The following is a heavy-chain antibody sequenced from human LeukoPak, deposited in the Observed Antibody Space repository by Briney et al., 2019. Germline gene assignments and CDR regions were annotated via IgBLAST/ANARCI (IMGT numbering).Heavy chain of an antibody. V-gene: IGHV3-7*03. Sequence: GGSLRLSCAASGFTFGNFWMSWVRQAPGKGLEWVANIKQDGSEKYYVDSVKGRFTISRDNAKNSLYLQMNSLRADDTAVYYCARVSRWGLNHNPHFWGQGTLVTVSS. J-gene: IGHJ4*02. CDR1: GFTFGNFW. D-gene: IGHD7-27*01. CDR3: ARVSRWGLNHNPHF. CDR2: IKQDGSEK.